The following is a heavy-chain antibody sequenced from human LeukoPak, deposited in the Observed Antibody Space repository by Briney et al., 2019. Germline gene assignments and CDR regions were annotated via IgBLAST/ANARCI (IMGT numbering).Heavy chain of an antibody. D-gene: IGHD6-13*01. CDR3: AKRGLSIAAAGTYFDY. V-gene: IGHV3-23*01. Sequence: GGSLRLSCAASGFTFSSYAMSWVRQAPGKGLEWVSAISGSGGSTYYADSVKGRFTISRDNSKNTLYLQMNSLRAEDTAVYYCAKRGLSIAAAGTYFDYWGQGTLVTVSS. CDR2: ISGSGGST. CDR1: GFTFSSYA. J-gene: IGHJ4*02.